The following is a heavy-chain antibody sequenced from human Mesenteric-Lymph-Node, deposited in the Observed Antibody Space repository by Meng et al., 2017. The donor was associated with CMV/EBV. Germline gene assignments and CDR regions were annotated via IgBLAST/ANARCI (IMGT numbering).Heavy chain of an antibody. J-gene: IGHJ6*02. D-gene: IGHD3-16*01. CDR2: IKEDGSEQ. V-gene: IGHV3-7*01. CDR1: GFSFSSFW. CDR3: AKDHVWGALDV. Sequence: GESLKISCAASGFSFSSFWMTWVRQAPGKGLEWVANIKEDGSEQYYVDSVKGRFTVSRDNAWNSLYLQMNSLRAEDTALYYCAKDHVWGALDVWGQGTTVTVSS.